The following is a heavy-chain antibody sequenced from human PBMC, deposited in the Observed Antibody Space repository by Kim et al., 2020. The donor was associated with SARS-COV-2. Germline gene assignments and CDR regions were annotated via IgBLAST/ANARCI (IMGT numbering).Heavy chain of an antibody. V-gene: IGHV3-23*01. CDR3: AKSGGYYYDSSGPQKDY. J-gene: IGHJ4*02. Sequence: VKGRFTISRDNSKNTLYLQMNSLRAEDTAVYYCAKSGGYYYDSSGPQKDYGGQGTLVTVSS. D-gene: IGHD3-22*01.